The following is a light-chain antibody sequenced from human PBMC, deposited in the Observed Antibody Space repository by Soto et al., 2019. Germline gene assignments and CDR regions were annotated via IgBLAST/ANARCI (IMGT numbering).Light chain of an antibody. V-gene: IGLV7-46*01. Sequence: QAVVTQEPSLTVSPGGTVTLTCGSSTGAVTSGHYPYWFQQKPGQAPRTLIYDTSNKHSWTPARFSGSLLGGKAALTLSGAQPEDEAEYYCFLAYGGVGVRFGGGTKLTVL. CDR2: DTS. CDR1: TGAVTSGHY. CDR3: FLAYGGVGVR. J-gene: IGLJ2*01.